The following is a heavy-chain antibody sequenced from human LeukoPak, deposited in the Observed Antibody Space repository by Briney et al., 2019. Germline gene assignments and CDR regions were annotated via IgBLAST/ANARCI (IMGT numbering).Heavy chain of an antibody. D-gene: IGHD3-9*01. V-gene: IGHV1-18*01. CDR2: ISAYNGNT. Sequence: PRASVKVSCKASGYTFTSYGISWVRQAPGHGLEWMGWISAYNGNTNYAQKLQGRVTMTTDTSTSTAYMGLRSLRSDDTAVYYCARVIRYFDWLFPLEDAFDIWGQGTMVTVSS. CDR1: GYTFTSYG. CDR3: ARVIRYFDWLFPLEDAFDI. J-gene: IGHJ3*02.